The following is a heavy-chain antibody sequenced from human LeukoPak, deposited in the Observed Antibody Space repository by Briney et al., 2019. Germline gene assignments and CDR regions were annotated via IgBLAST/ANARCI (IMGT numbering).Heavy chain of an antibody. CDR2: FDPEDGGT. CDR3: ATDPRVRGVIIPYFDY. V-gene: IGHV1-24*01. J-gene: IGHJ4*02. CDR1: GYTLTELS. Sequence: GASVKVSCKVSGYTLTELSMHWVRQAPGKGLEWMGGFDPEDGGTIYAQKFQGRVTMTEDTSTDTAYMELSSLRSEDTAVYYCATDPRVRGVIIPYFDYWGQGTLVTISS. D-gene: IGHD3-10*01.